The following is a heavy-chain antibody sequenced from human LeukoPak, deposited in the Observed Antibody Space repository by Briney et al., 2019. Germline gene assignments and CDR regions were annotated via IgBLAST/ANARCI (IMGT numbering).Heavy chain of an antibody. CDR3: ARVAVYYYDSSGYYGEGFDY. V-gene: IGHV1-18*01. CDR2: ISPYNANT. Sequence: GASVKVSCKASGYSFTSYGFSWVRQAPGQGLEWMGWISPYNANTNYAQKFRGRVTMTTDTSTSTAYMELRSLRSDDTAVYYCARVAVYYYDSSGYYGEGFDYWGQGTLVTVSS. CDR1: GYSFTSYG. D-gene: IGHD3-22*01. J-gene: IGHJ4*02.